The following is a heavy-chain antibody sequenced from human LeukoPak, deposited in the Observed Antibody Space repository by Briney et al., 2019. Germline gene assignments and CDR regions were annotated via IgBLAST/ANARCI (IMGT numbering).Heavy chain of an antibody. V-gene: IGHV1-69*13. CDR3: ASLADYYDSSGPNWFDP. CDR1: GGAFSSYA. Sequence: SVKVSCKASGGAFSSYAISWVRQAPGQGLEWMGGIIPIFGTANYAQKFQGRVTITADESTSAAYMELSSLRSEDTAVYYCASLADYYDSSGPNWFDPWGQGTLVTVSS. D-gene: IGHD3-22*01. CDR2: IIPIFGTA. J-gene: IGHJ5*02.